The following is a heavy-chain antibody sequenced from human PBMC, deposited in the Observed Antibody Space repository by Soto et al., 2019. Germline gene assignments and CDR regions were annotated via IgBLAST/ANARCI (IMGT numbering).Heavy chain of an antibody. CDR1: GYTFTGYY. CDR3: ARDLWGTYGSGSYLQGIWFDP. J-gene: IGHJ5*02. CDR2: INPNSGGT. V-gene: IGHV1-2*04. D-gene: IGHD3-10*01. Sequence: ASVKVSCKASGYTFTGYYMHWVRQAPGQGLEWMGWINPNSGGTNYAQKFQGWVTMTRDTSISTAYMELSRLRSDDTAVYYCARDLWGTYGSGSYLQGIWFDPWGQGTLVTVSS.